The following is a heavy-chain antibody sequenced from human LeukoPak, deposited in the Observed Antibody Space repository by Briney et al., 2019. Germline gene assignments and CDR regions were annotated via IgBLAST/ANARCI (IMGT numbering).Heavy chain of an antibody. CDR3: AREGGGNGGPGAFDI. CDR1: GYSISSGYY. D-gene: IGHD1-1*01. J-gene: IGHJ3*02. V-gene: IGHV4-38-2*02. CDR2: IYHSGST. Sequence: NPSETLSLTCTVSGYSISSGYYWGWIRQPPGKGLEWIGSIYHSGSTYYNPSLKSRVTISVDTSKNQFSLKLSSVTAADTAVYYCAREGGGNGGPGAFDIWGQGTMVTVSS.